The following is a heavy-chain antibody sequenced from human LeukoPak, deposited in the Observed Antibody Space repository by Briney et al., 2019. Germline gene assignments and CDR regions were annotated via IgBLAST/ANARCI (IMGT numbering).Heavy chain of an antibody. CDR1: GFTFSTFA. V-gene: IGHV3-23*01. CDR2: IFPSGGEI. D-gene: IGHD5-18*01. J-gene: IGHJ4*02. CDR3: ATYRQVLLPFGS. Sequence: PGGSLRLSCVASGFTFSTFAMIWVRQPPGKGLEWVSSIFPSGGEIHYADSVRGRFTISRDNSKSILSLQMNSLRAEDTATYYCATYRQVLLPFGSWGQGTLVTVSS.